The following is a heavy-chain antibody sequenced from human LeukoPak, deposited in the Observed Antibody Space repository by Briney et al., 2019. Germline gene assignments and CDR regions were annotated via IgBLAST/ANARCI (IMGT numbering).Heavy chain of an antibody. V-gene: IGHV3-30-3*01. J-gene: IGHJ6*02. D-gene: IGHD6-13*01. CDR3: ATHQGQQLVLAPYGMDV. CDR2: ISYDGSNK. CDR1: GFTFSSYW. Sequence: GGSLRLSCAASGFTFSSYWMSWVRQAPGKGLEWVAVISYDGSNKYYADSVKGRFTISRDNSKNTLYLQMNSLRAEDTAVYYCATHQGQQLVLAPYGMDVWGQGTTVTVSS.